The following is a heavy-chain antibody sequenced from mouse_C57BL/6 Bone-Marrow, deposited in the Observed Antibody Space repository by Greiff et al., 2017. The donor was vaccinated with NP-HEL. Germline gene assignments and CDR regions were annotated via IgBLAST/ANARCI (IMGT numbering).Heavy chain of an antibody. Sequence: EVKLVESGGGLVQPGGSLKLSCAASGFTFSDYYMYWVRQTPEKRLEWVAYISNGGGSTYYPDTVKGRFTISRDNAKNTLYLQRSRLKSEDTAMYYCARHGEDGNYFDYWGQGTTLTVSS. J-gene: IGHJ2*01. D-gene: IGHD2-1*01. CDR3: ARHGEDGNYFDY. V-gene: IGHV5-12*01. CDR1: GFTFSDYY. CDR2: ISNGGGST.